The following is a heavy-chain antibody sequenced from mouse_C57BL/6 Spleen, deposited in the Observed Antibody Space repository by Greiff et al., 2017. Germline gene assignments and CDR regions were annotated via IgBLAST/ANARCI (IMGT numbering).Heavy chain of an antibody. Sequence: LVESGAELARPGASVKMSCKASGYTFTSYTMHWVKQRPGQGLEWIGYINPSSGYTKYNQKFKDKATLTADKSSSTAYMQLSSLTSEDSAVYYCARDSSATRAWFAYWGQGTLVTVSA. J-gene: IGHJ3*01. D-gene: IGHD3-2*01. V-gene: IGHV1-4*01. CDR2: INPSSGYT. CDR1: GYTFTSYT. CDR3: ARDSSATRAWFAY.